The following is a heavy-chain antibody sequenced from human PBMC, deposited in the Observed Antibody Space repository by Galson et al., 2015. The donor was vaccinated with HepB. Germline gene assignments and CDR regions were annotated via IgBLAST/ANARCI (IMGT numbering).Heavy chain of an antibody. J-gene: IGHJ4*02. Sequence: SLRLSCAASGFTFSSYSMNWVRQAPGKGLEWVSYISSSSSTIYYADSVKGRFTISRDNAKNSLYLQMNSLRAEDTAVYYCARAQWLVALQADYLDYWGQGTLVTVSS. CDR1: GFTFSSYS. CDR3: ARAQWLVALQADYLDY. D-gene: IGHD6-19*01. V-gene: IGHV3-48*01. CDR2: ISSSSSTI.